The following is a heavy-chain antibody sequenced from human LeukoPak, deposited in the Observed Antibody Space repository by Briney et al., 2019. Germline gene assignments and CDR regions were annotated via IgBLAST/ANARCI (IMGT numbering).Heavy chain of an antibody. CDR1: GFTFSIYA. CDR3: ARGNSGHCTGATCYALDY. CDR2: ISGSGGST. J-gene: IGHJ4*02. V-gene: IGHV3-23*01. Sequence: GGSLRLSCAASGFTFSIYAMSWVRQAPGKGLEWVSGISGSGGSTYYADSVKGRLTISRDNSQNTLYLQMNSLRAEDTAVYYCARGNSGHCTGATCYALDYWGQGTLVTVSS. D-gene: IGHD2-2*01.